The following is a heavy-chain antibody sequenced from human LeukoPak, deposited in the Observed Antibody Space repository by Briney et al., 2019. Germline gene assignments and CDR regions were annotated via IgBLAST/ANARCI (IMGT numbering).Heavy chain of an antibody. J-gene: IGHJ4*02. D-gene: IGHD3-10*01. CDR2: IKLDGSEK. V-gene: IGHV3-7*03. Sequence: WGSLRLSCAASGFTFSSYWMSWVRQAPGKGLEWVANIKLDGSEKYYVDSVKGRFTISRDNAKNSLYLQTSSLRAEDTAVYYCAREWLMVRGVRDCWGQGTLVTVSS. CDR1: GFTFSSYW. CDR3: AREWLMVRGVRDC.